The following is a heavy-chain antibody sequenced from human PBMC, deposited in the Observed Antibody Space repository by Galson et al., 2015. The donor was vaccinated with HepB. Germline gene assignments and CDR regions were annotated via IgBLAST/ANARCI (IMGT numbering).Heavy chain of an antibody. CDR2: TVPIFGKI. Sequence: YVTVTCTASGGSTSRLVATWLPQAPAQGLEWLRTTVPIFGKINYAPKAQCPVPLSADKSTKTAYMELSNLTREDTALYYGARGQYQSGGWHHYSFYGMDAWGQGTTVTVSS. D-gene: IGHD1-26*01. CDR1: GGSTSRLV. V-gene: IGHV1-69*04. J-gene: IGHJ6*02. CDR3: ARGQYQSGGWHHYSFYGMDA.